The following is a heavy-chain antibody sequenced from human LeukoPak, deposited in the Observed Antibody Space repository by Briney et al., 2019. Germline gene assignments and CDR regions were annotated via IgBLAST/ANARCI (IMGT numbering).Heavy chain of an antibody. CDR1: GFTFTSSA. CDR3: AKDGEYQLLSLNNYGDRNWFDP. Sequence: GASVKVSCKASGFTFTSSAVQWVRQARGQRLEWIGWIVVGSGNTNYAQKFQERVTITRDMSTSTAYMELSSLRSEDTAVYYCAKDGEYQLLSLNNYGDRNWFDPWGQGTLVTVSS. J-gene: IGHJ5*02. CDR2: IVVGSGNT. D-gene: IGHD2-2*01. V-gene: IGHV1-58*01.